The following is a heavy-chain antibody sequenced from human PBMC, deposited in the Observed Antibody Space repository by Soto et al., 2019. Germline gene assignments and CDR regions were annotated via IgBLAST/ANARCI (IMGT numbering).Heavy chain of an antibody. CDR1: GFTFTRYS. Sequence: GGSLRLSCAASGFTFTRYSMNWVRQAPGKGLEWVSSISSTTNYIYYGDSMKGRFTISRDNAKNSLYLEMNSLRAEDTALYYCARESEDLTSNFDYWGQGTLVTVSS. V-gene: IGHV3-21*06. CDR2: ISSTTNYI. J-gene: IGHJ4*02. CDR3: ARESEDLTSNFDY.